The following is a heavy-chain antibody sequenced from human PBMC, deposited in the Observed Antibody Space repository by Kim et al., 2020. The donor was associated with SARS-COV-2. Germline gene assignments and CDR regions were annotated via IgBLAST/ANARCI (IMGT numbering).Heavy chain of an antibody. D-gene: IGHD3-22*01. J-gene: IGHJ4*02. CDR2: INAGNGNT. V-gene: IGHV1-3*01. Sequence: ASVKVSCKASGYTFTSYAMHWVRQAPGQRLEWMGWINAGNGNTKYSQKFQGRVTITRDTSASTAYMELSSLRSEDTAVYYCARDYVVVQYYFDYWGQGTLVTVSS. CDR3: ARDYVVVQYYFDY. CDR1: GYTFTSYA.